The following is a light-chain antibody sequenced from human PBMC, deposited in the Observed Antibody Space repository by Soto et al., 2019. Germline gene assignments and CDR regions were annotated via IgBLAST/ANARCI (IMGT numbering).Light chain of an antibody. CDR2: GAF. V-gene: IGKV3-15*01. CDR3: QHRSSWPLT. CDR1: QSVTSN. J-gene: IGKJ4*01. Sequence: EIVMTQSPATLSVSPGERATLSCRASQSVTSNLAWYQQKPGQSPRLLIYGAFTRATGIPARFSGSGSGTEFTLTISSLQSEDFAVYYCQHRSSWPLTFGGGTKVDIK.